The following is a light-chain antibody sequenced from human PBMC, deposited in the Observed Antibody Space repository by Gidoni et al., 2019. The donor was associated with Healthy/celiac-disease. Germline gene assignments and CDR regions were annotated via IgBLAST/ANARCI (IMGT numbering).Light chain of an antibody. CDR2: GAS. V-gene: IGKV3-15*01. Sequence: EIVMTQSPATLSVSPRERATLSCRASQSVSSNLAWYQQKPGQAPRLLIYGASTRATGIPARFSGSGSGTEFTLTISSLQSEDFAVYYCQQYNNWPRRTFGQGTKVEIK. J-gene: IGKJ1*01. CDR1: QSVSSN. CDR3: QQYNNWPRRT.